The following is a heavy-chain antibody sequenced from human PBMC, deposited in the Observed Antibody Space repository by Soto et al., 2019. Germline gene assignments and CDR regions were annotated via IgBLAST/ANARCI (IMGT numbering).Heavy chain of an antibody. Sequence: QVQLVQSGAEVKKPGSSVKVSCKASGGTFSSYAISWVRQAPGQGLEWMGGIIPIFGTANYAQKFQGRVTITADESTSTADMELSRLRSEDTAVYYCARVVAVAGTYYYYGMDVWGQGTTVTVSS. CDR1: GGTFSSYA. D-gene: IGHD6-19*01. V-gene: IGHV1-69*01. CDR2: IIPIFGTA. J-gene: IGHJ6*02. CDR3: ARVVAVAGTYYYYGMDV.